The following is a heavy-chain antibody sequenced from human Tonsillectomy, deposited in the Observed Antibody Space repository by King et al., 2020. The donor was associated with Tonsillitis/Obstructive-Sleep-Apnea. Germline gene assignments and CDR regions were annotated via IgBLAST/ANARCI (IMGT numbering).Heavy chain of an antibody. CDR2: IKQDGSEK. CDR3: ARGLKDRNLDY. CDR1: GFTFSSYW. D-gene: IGHD6-19*01. Sequence: VQLVESGGGLVQPGGSQRLSCAASGFTFSSYWMSWVRQAPGKGLEWVANIKQDGSEKYYVDSVRGRFTISRDNAKNSLYLQMNSLRAEDTAVYYCARGLKDRNLDYWGQGTLVTVSS. J-gene: IGHJ4*02. V-gene: IGHV3-7*04.